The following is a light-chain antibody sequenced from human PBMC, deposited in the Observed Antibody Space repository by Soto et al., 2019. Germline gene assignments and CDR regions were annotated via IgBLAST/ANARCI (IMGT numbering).Light chain of an antibody. CDR1: SSDVGGYNY. CDR2: EVS. Sequence: QSALTQPPSASGSPGQSVTISCTGTSSDVGGYNYVSWYQQHPGKAPKLMIYEVSKRPSGVPDRFSGSKSGNTASLTVSGPQAEDDADYYCSSYAGSNNYVFGTGTKLTVL. CDR3: SSYAGSNNYV. V-gene: IGLV2-8*01. J-gene: IGLJ1*01.